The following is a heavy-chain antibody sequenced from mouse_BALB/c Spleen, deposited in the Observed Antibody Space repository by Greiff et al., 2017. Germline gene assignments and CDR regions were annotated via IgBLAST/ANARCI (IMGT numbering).Heavy chain of an antibody. D-gene: IGHD1-1*01. CDR2: ISYSGST. Sequence: EVKLVESGPGLVKPSQSLSLTCTVTGYSITSDYAWNWIRQFPGNKLEWMGYISYSGSTSYNPSLKSRISVTRDTSKNQFFLQLNSVTTEDTATYYCARDYYYGSSPAYWGQGTTLTVSS. CDR3: ARDYYYGSSPAY. V-gene: IGHV3-2*02. CDR1: GYSITSDYA. J-gene: IGHJ2*01.